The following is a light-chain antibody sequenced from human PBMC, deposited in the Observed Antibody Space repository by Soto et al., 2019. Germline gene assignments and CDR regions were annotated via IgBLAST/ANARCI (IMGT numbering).Light chain of an antibody. V-gene: IGKV1-9*01. Sequence: DIQLTQSPSFLSASVGDTVTITCRASQGMSTYLAWYQQKPGKVPKLLIRSASTLQSRVPPRFSGGGSGTEFTLTISTLQPDDSGIYYCQQLNGYHLAFGGGTNVEIK. J-gene: IGKJ4*01. CDR3: QQLNGYHLA. CDR1: QGMSTY. CDR2: SAS.